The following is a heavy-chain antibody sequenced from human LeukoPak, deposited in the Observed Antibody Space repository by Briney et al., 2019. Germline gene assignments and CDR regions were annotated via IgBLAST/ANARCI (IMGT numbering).Heavy chain of an antibody. Sequence: GGSLRLSCAASGFTFSSYSMNWVRQAPGKGLEWVSYISSSRSTIYYADSVKGRFTISRDNAKNSLYLQMNSLRAEDTAVYYCARERYSYLRGLFDYWGQGTLVTVSS. CDR1: GFTFSSYS. V-gene: IGHV3-48*01. D-gene: IGHD6-13*01. CDR3: ARERYSYLRGLFDY. J-gene: IGHJ4*02. CDR2: ISSSRSTI.